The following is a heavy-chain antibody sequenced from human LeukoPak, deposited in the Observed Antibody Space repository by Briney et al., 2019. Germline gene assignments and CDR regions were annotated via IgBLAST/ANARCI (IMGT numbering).Heavy chain of an antibody. CDR2: IYYSGST. J-gene: IGHJ4*02. D-gene: IGHD5-18*01. CDR1: GGSISSYY. V-gene: IGHV4-59*01. CDR3: ARDDGYSYGYVH. Sequence: KPSETLSLTCTVSGGSISSYYWSWIRQPPGKGLEWIGYIYYSGSTNYNPSLKSRVTISVDTSKNQFSLKLSSVTAADTAVYYCARDDGYSYGYVHWGQGTLVTVSS.